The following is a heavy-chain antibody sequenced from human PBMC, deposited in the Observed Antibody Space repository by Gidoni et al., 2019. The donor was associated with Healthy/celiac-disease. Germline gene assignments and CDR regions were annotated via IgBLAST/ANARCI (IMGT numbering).Heavy chain of an antibody. CDR3: ARDLTYGADSRGPFDP. CDR2: INWNGGST. Sequence: EVQLVASGGGVVRPGGSLRLPCAASGFTFDAYGMSWVRQAPGKGLEWVSGINWNGGSTCYADSVKGRFTISRDNAKNSLYLQMNSLRAEDTALYHWARDLTYGADSRGPFDPWGQGTLVTVSS. D-gene: IGHD3-10*01. V-gene: IGHV3-20*01. J-gene: IGHJ5*02. CDR1: GFTFDAYG.